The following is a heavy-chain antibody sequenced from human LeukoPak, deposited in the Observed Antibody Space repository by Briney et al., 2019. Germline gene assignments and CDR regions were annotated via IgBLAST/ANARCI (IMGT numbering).Heavy chain of an antibody. D-gene: IGHD3-16*01. J-gene: IGHJ4*02. CDR1: GGSISSSSYY. CDR3: ARDSARVYDYVWGSHFDY. Sequence: SETLSLTCTVSGGSISSSSYYWGWIRQPPGKGLEWIGSIYYSGSTYYNPSLKSRVTISVDTSKNQFSLQLSSVTAADTAVYYCARDSARVYDYVWGSHFDYWGQGTLVTVSS. CDR2: IYYSGST. V-gene: IGHV4-39*07.